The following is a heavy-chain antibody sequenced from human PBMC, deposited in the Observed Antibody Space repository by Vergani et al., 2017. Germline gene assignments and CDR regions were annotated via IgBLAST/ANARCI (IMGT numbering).Heavy chain of an antibody. J-gene: IGHJ4*02. D-gene: IGHD3-22*01. CDR3: AKEEQDYYDSSGYYNY. CDR1: GGSISSSSYY. Sequence: QLQLQESGPGLVKPSETLSLTCTVSGGSISSSSYYWGWIRQPPGKGLEWIGSIYYSGSTYYNPSLKSRVTISVDTSKNQFSLKLSSVTAADTAVYYCAKEEQDYYDSSGYYNYWGQGTLVTVSS. CDR2: IYYSGST. V-gene: IGHV4-39*01.